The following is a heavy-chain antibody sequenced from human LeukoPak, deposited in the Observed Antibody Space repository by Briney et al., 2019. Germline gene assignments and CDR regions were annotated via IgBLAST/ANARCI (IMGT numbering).Heavy chain of an antibody. CDR3: ARAPEGFLEWSGPGMDV. Sequence: GGSLRLSCAASGFTFSSYEMNWVRQAPGKGLGWVSYISSSGIIIYYADSVKGRFTISRDNAKNSLYLQMNSLRAEDTAVYYCARAPEGFLEWSGPGMDVWGQGTTVTVSS. D-gene: IGHD3-3*01. CDR2: ISSSGIII. V-gene: IGHV3-48*03. J-gene: IGHJ6*02. CDR1: GFTFSSYE.